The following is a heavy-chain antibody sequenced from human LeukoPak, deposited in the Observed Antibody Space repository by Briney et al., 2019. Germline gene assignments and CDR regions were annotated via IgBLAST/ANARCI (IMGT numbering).Heavy chain of an antibody. CDR2: MYSNGST. D-gene: IGHD3-3*01. Sequence: EPSETLSLTCTVSGGSISTYYWSWIRQPAGKGLEWIGRMYSNGSTNYNPSLKSRVTISVDTSKNQFSLKLSSVTAADTAVYYCARARRDMWSGYYWDYWGQGTLVTVSS. V-gene: IGHV4-4*07. CDR1: GGSISTYY. CDR3: ARARRDMWSGYYWDY. J-gene: IGHJ4*02.